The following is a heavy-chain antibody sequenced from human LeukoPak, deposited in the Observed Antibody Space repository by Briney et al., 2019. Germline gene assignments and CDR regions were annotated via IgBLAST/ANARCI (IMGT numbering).Heavy chain of an antibody. V-gene: IGHV1-46*04. D-gene: IGHD6-6*01. CDR2: INPVGGST. J-gene: IGHJ4*02. CDR3: ARDNSPRELDYSTSPLGY. CDR1: GYTFTSYY. Sequence: ASVKVSCKASGYTFTSYYIHWVRQAPGQGLEWMGLINPVGGSTSYAQKLQGRVSMTRDTSTNTVYMELSGLRSEDTAVYYCARDNSPRELDYSTSPLGYWGQGTLATVSS.